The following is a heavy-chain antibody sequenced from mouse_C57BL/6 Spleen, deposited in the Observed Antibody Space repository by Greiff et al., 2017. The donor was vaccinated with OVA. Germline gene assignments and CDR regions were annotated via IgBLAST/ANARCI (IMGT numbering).Heavy chain of an antibody. CDR3: ARWGSTVVAKDY. CDR2: INPSNGGT. V-gene: IGHV1-53*01. CDR1: GYTFTSYW. J-gene: IGHJ2*01. Sequence: QVQLQQSGTELVKPGASVKLSCKASGYTFTSYWMHWVKQRPGQGLEWIGNINPSNGGTNYNEKFKSKATLTVDKSSSTAYMQLSSLTSEDSAVYYCARWGSTVVAKDYWGQGTTLTVSS. D-gene: IGHD1-1*01.